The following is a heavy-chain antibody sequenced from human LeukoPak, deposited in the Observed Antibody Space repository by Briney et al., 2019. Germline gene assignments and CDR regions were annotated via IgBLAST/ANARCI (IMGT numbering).Heavy chain of an antibody. CDR2: INHSGST. D-gene: IGHD6-13*01. Sequence: PSETLSLTCTVSGGSISNYYWSWIRQPPGKGLEWIGEINHSGSTNYNRSLKSRVTISVDTSKNQFSLKLSSVTAADTAVYYCARGVYIAAAQYGYWGQGTLVTVSS. V-gene: IGHV4-34*01. CDR1: GGSISNYY. CDR3: ARGVYIAAAQYGY. J-gene: IGHJ4*02.